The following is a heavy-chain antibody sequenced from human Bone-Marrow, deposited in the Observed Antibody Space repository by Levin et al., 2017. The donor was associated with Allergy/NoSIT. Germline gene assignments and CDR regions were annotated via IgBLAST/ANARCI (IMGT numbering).Heavy chain of an antibody. Sequence: PGESLKISCAASGFTFNTYNMNWVRQAPGKGLEWVSSISDSSTYIYYADSVKGRFIISRDNAKNSLFLQMNSLRAEDTAVYFCARVLGEYSSSWYHLDYWGQGTLVTVSS. D-gene: IGHD6-13*01. J-gene: IGHJ4*02. V-gene: IGHV3-21*01. CDR3: ARVLGEYSSSWYHLDY. CDR2: ISDSSTYI. CDR1: GFTFNTYN.